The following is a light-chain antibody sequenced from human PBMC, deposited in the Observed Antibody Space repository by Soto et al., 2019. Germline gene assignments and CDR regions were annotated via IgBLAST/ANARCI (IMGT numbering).Light chain of an antibody. V-gene: IGKV1-33*01. CDR3: QQYDNVPLT. J-gene: IGKJ4*01. CDR1: QDISDY. Sequence: DIQMTQSPSSLSASVGDRVTITCQASQDISDYLNWYQQKPGKAPKLLIYAASNLETGVPSRFLGSGSGTDFTFTISSLQPEDVATYYCQQYDNVPLTFGGGTKVEIK. CDR2: AAS.